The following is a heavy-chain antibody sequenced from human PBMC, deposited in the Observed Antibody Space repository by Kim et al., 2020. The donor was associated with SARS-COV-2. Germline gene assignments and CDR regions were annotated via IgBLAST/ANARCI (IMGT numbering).Heavy chain of an antibody. J-gene: IGHJ5*02. V-gene: IGHV4-31*03. D-gene: IGHD4-17*01. CDR2: IYYSGST. CDR1: GGSISSGGYY. CDR3: ARAAYTVRWFDP. Sequence: SETLSLTCTVSGGSISSGGYYWSWIRQHPGKGLEWIGYIYYSGSTYYNPSLKSRVTISVDTSKNQFSLKLSSVTAADTAVYYCARAAYTVRWFDPWGQGTLVTVSS.